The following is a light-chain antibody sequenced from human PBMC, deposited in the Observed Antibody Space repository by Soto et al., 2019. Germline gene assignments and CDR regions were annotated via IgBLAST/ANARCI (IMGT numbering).Light chain of an antibody. CDR3: MQATQSHWT. J-gene: IGKJ1*01. V-gene: IGKV2-30*01. CDR1: QNLVYSDGNTY. CDR2: KVS. Sequence: DVVLAQSALSVPVTLGQPASTSCMPSQNLVYSDGNTYLNWFQQRPGQSPRRLIYKVSDRFSGVPDRFSGSGAGTDFTLTISRVEAEDVGIYYCMQATQSHWTFGQGTKVDIK.